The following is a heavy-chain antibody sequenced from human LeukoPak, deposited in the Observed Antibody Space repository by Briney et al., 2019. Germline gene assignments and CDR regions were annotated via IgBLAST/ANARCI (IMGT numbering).Heavy chain of an antibody. CDR3: AKYERTYYYYGMDV. Sequence: GGSLRLSCAASGFTFSSYAMSWVRQAPGKGLGWVSAISGSGGSTYYADSVKGRFTISRDNSKNTLHLQMNSLRAEDTAVYYCAKYERTYYYYGMDVWGQGTTVTVSS. V-gene: IGHV3-23*01. J-gene: IGHJ6*02. D-gene: IGHD3-16*01. CDR2: ISGSGGST. CDR1: GFTFSSYA.